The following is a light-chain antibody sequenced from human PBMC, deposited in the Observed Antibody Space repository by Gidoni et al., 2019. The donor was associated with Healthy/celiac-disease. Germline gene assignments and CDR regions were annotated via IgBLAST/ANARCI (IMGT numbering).Light chain of an antibody. CDR3: QQYNNWPPWT. Sequence: EIVMTQSPATLSVSPAGRAPLSCRASQSVSSNLAWYQQKPGQDPRLLIYGASTSATGIPARFSGSGSGTEFTLTISSLQSEDFAVYYCQQYNNWPPWTFGQGTKVEIK. J-gene: IGKJ1*01. CDR2: GAS. CDR1: QSVSSN. V-gene: IGKV3-15*01.